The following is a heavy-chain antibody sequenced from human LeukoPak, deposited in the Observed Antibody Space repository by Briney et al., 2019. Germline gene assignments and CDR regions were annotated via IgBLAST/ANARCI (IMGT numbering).Heavy chain of an antibody. CDR2: ISGSGGST. V-gene: IGHV3-23*01. CDR3: ASPPKYSSGWYSPNYY. Sequence: GGSLRLSCAASGFTFSSYSMNWVRQAPGKGLEWVSAISGSGGSTYYADSVKGRFTISRDNSKNTLYLQMNSLRAEDTAVYYCASPPKYSSGWYSPNYYWGQGTLVTVSS. CDR1: GFTFSSYS. J-gene: IGHJ4*02. D-gene: IGHD6-19*01.